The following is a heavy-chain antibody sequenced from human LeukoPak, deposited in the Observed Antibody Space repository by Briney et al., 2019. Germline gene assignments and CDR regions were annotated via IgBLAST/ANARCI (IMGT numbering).Heavy chain of an antibody. D-gene: IGHD3-22*01. CDR1: GGSISSYY. CDR3: ARVEPDESSGYYYFLDY. Sequence: PSETLSLTCTVSGGSISSYYWSWIRQPAGKGLEWIGRIYTSGSTNYNPSLKSRVTISVDTSKNQFSLKLSSVTAADTAVYYCARVEPDESSGYYYFLDYWGQGTLVTVSS. J-gene: IGHJ4*02. CDR2: IYTSGST. V-gene: IGHV4-4*07.